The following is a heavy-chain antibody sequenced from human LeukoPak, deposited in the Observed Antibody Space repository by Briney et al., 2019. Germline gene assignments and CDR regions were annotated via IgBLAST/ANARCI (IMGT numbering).Heavy chain of an antibody. CDR1: GGSIISSTYY. CDR3: AQRTAYDILTGYPIWGDYYGMDV. D-gene: IGHD3-9*01. CDR2: IYYSGST. Sequence: SETLSLTSSVSGGSIISSTYYWGWIRQPPGKGLEWIGSIYYSGSTYYNPSLKSRVTISVDTSKNQFSLKLSSVTAADTAVYFCAQRTAYDILTGYPIWGDYYGMDVRGQGTTVTVSS. V-gene: IGHV4-39*01. J-gene: IGHJ6*02.